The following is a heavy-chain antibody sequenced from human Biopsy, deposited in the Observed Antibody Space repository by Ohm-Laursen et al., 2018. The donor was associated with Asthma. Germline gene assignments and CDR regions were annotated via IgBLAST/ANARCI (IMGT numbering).Heavy chain of an antibody. D-gene: IGHD1-14*01. J-gene: IGHJ4*02. V-gene: IGHV1-3*04. CDR2: VSTASQDT. Sequence: SVKVSCKTSGYTFNRYIMHWVRQAPGQRLEWMGLVSTASQDTVYSQKFQGRVSITRDTSASSAYMELSSLNFADTAVYYCARNAGAGTFDFWGQGTLVTVSS. CDR1: GYTFNRYI. CDR3: ARNAGAGTFDF.